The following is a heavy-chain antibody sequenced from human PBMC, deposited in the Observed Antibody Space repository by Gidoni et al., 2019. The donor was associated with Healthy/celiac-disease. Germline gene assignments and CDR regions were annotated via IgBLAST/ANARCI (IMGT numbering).Heavy chain of an antibody. V-gene: IGHV3-9*01. D-gene: IGHD6-13*01. J-gene: IGHJ6*02. CDR3: AKDLKAAAGTPRGMDV. CDR2: ISWNSGSI. Sequence: LEWVSGISWNSGSIGYADSVKGRFTISRDNAKNSLYLQMNSLRAEDTALYYCAKDLKAAAGTPRGMDVWGQGTTVTVSS.